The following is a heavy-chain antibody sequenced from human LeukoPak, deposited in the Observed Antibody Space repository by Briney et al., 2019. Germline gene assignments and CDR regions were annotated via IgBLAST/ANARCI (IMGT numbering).Heavy chain of an antibody. CDR2: INSDGSST. CDR3: ARDPSDSYYRDV. V-gene: IGHV3-74*01. CDR1: GFTFSSYW. Sequence: GGSLRLSCSASGFTFSSYWRHWVRQAPGKGLVWVSRINSDGSSTSYADSVKGRFTISSDNAKNTLYLQRNSRRADDTAVCYCARDPSDSYYRDVWGKGTTVTVSS. J-gene: IGHJ6*03.